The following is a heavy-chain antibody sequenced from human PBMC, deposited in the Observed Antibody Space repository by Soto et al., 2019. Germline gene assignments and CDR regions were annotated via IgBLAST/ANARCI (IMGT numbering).Heavy chain of an antibody. V-gene: IGHV3-66*04. CDR3: ARHGYNYGGGYFDY. J-gene: IGHJ4*02. Sequence: EVQLVESGGGLVQPGGSLRLSCAASGVTVSSNYMSWVRQAPGKGLEWVSVIYSGGSTYYADSVKGRFTISRDNSKNTMYLQMNSLRAEDTDVYYCARHGYNYGGGYFDYWSQGTLVTDS. CDR2: IYSGGST. CDR1: GVTVSSNY. D-gene: IGHD5-18*01.